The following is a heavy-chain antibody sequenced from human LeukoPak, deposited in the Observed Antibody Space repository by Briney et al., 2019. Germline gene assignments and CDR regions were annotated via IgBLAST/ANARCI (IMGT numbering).Heavy chain of an antibody. D-gene: IGHD5-18*01. V-gene: IGHV3-9*01. CDR3: AKDTRYSYDTTLDY. Sequence: PGRSLRLSCAASGFTFDDYALHWVRQAPGKGLEWVSGISWNSGSIGYADSVKGRFTISRDNAKNSLYLQMNSLRAEDTALYYCAKDTRYSYDTTLDYWGQGTLVTVSS. CDR1: GFTFDDYA. J-gene: IGHJ4*02. CDR2: ISWNSGSI.